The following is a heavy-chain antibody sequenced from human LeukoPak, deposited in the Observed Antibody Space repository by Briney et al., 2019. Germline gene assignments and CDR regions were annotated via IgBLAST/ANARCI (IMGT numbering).Heavy chain of an antibody. D-gene: IGHD7-27*01. CDR3: AKGTTKWGSYYMDV. CDR2: ISGSGGST. J-gene: IGHJ6*03. CDR1: GFTFSSYA. V-gene: IGHV3-23*01. Sequence: GGSLRLSCAASGFTFSSYAMSWVRQAPGKGLEWVSAISGSGGSTYYADSVKGRFTISRDNSKNTLYLQMNSLRAEDTAVYYCAKGTTKWGSYYMDVWGKGTTVTVSS.